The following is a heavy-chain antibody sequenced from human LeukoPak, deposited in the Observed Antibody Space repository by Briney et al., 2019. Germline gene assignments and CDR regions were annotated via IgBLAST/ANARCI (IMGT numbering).Heavy chain of an antibody. J-gene: IGHJ4*02. CDR2: ISGSGGST. Sequence: PGGSLRLSCAASGFTFSRYAMSWVRQAPGEGLEWGSAISGSGGSTYYADSVKGRFTISRDNSKNTLYLQMHSLRAEDTAVYYCATSPGYCSVGSCYGYWGQGTLVTVSS. D-gene: IGHD2-15*01. CDR3: ATSPGYCSVGSCYGY. V-gene: IGHV3-23*01. CDR1: GFTFSRYA.